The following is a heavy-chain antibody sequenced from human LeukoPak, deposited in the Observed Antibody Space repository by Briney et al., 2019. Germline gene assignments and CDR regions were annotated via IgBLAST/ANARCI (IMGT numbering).Heavy chain of an antibody. V-gene: IGHV4-39*01. CDR2: IYYSGST. CDR3: ARVRSSGWYLP. J-gene: IGHJ5*02. D-gene: IGHD6-19*01. Sequence: SETLSLTCTVSGGSISSSSYYWGWIRQPPGKGLEWIGSIYYSGSTYYNPSLKSRVTISVDTSKNQFSLKLSSVTAADTAEYYCARVRSSGWYLPWGQGTLVTVSS. CDR1: GGSISSSSYY.